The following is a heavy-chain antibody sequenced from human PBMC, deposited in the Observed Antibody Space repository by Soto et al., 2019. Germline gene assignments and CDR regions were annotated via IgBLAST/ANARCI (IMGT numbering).Heavy chain of an antibody. CDR1: GGSISSYY. J-gene: IGHJ5*02. CDR2: IYYSGST. CDR3: AKVPMVRGVIFPPPSWFDP. V-gene: IGHV4-59*08. D-gene: IGHD3-10*01. Sequence: SETLSLTCTVSGGSISSYYWSWIRQPPGKGLEWIGYIYYSGSTNYNPSLKSRVTISVDTSKNQFSLKLSSVTAADTAVYFCAKVPMVRGVIFPPPSWFDPWGQGTLVTVSS.